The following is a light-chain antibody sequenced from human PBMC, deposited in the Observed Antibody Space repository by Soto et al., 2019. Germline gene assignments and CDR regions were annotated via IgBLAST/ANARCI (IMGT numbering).Light chain of an antibody. CDR3: QQYGGSPRT. Sequence: EIVLTQSPGTLSLSPGEGATLSCRASQSVSSNYLAWYQQKPGQAPRLLIYGASSRATGIPDRFSGSGSGTEFTLTISRLEPEDFAVYYCQQYGGSPRTFGQGTKVDI. J-gene: IGKJ1*01. CDR2: GAS. CDR1: QSVSSNY. V-gene: IGKV3-20*01.